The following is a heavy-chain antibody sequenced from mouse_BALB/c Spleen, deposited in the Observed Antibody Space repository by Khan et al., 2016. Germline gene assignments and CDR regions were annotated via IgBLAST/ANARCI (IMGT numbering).Heavy chain of an antibody. Sequence: EVKLEVSGGGLVQPGGSMKLSCTASGFTFSDAWMDWVRQSPETGLEWVADIRSKANNHETYYAESVKGRFTISRDDSKRSLYLQMNILRSEDTGIYYCTAMINCWVQGTALTVSS. CDR2: IRSKANNHET. V-gene: IGHV6-6*01. CDR1: GFTFSDAW. CDR3: TAMINC. D-gene: IGHD2-4*01. J-gene: IGHJ2*01.